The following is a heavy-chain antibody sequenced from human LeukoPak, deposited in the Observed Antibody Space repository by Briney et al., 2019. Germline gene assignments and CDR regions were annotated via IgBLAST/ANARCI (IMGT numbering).Heavy chain of an antibody. D-gene: IGHD5-12*01. CDR1: GLTFSNAW. V-gene: IGHV3-15*01. CDR3: TTLRARSDY. CDR2: LRSKTDGGTA. Sequence: GGSLRLSCAASGLTFSNAWMTWVRQAPGKGLEWVGRLRSKTDGGTADYAAPVEGRFTISRDDSKNTLYLQMTSLKTEDTAVYYCTTLRARSDYWGQGTLVTVSS. J-gene: IGHJ4*02.